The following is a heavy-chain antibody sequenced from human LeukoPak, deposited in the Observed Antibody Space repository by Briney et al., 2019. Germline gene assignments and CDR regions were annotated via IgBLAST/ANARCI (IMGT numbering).Heavy chain of an antibody. Sequence: PSETLYLTCTVSGGSISSYYWSWIRQPPGEGLEWIGYIYYSVSTNYNPSLKSRVTISVDTSKNQFSLKLSSVTAADTAVYYCARESITIFGVVPQYYFDYWGQGTLVTVSS. J-gene: IGHJ4*02. D-gene: IGHD3-3*01. CDR1: GGSISSYY. CDR3: ARESITIFGVVPQYYFDY. V-gene: IGHV4-59*01. CDR2: IYYSVST.